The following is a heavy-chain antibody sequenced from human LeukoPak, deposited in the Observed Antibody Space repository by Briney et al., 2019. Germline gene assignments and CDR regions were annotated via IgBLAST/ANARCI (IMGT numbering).Heavy chain of an antibody. CDR1: GFTFTSYG. Sequence: GKSLRLSCAASGFTFTSYGIHWVRQAPGKGLEWVAVISYDGNNKYYADSVKGRFTISRDNSKNTLYLQMNSLTAEDTAVYYCAKEGYYGSGSFPDYWGQGTLVTVSS. J-gene: IGHJ4*02. CDR3: AKEGYYGSGSFPDY. V-gene: IGHV3-30*18. CDR2: ISYDGNNK. D-gene: IGHD3-10*01.